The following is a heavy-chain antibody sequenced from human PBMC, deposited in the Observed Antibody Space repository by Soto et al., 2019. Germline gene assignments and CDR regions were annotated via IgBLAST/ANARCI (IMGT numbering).Heavy chain of an antibody. V-gene: IGHV3-74*01. J-gene: IGHJ4*02. CDR2: INSDGSST. Sequence: GGSLILSCAASGFTFSSYWMHWVRQAPGKGLVWVSRINSDGSSTSYADSVKGRFTISRDNAKNTLYLQMNSLRAEDTAVYYCARAKGGMVATLSYWGQGTLVTVSS. CDR1: GFTFSSYW. CDR3: ARAKGGMVATLSY. D-gene: IGHD5-12*01.